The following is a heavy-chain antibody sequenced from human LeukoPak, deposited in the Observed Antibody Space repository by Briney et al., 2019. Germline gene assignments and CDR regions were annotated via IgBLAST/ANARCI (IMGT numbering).Heavy chain of an antibody. J-gene: IGHJ6*03. CDR2: ISISGGST. CDR1: GFTFSNYA. CDR3: AKDSYHCSSSSCPTYFSYMDV. Sequence: GSLRLSCSASGFTFSNYAMNWVRQAPAKGLDWVSVISISGGSTYYEDSVKGRFTISRYNSTNTLYLQMNSLRAEDTAVYFCAKDSYHCSSSSCPTYFSYMDVWGKGTTVTVSS. V-gene: IGHV3-23*01. D-gene: IGHD2-2*01.